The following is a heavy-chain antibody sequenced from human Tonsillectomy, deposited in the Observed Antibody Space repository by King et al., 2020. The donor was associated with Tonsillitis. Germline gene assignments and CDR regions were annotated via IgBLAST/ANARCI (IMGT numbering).Heavy chain of an antibody. J-gene: IGHJ3*02. D-gene: IGHD3-22*01. V-gene: IGHV4-39*01. Sequence: LQLQESGPGLVKPSETLSLTCTVSGGSISSSSYYWGWIRQPPGKGLEWIGSIYYSGSTYYNPSLKSRVTISVDTSKNQFSLKLSSMTAADTAVYYCARRRYYDSSGYSKGAFDIWGQGTMVTVSS. CDR3: ARRRYYDSSGYSKGAFDI. CDR1: GGSISSSSYY. CDR2: IYYSGST.